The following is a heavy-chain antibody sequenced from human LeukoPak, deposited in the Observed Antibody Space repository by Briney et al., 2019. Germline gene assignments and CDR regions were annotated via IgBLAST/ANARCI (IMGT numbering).Heavy chain of an antibody. CDR1: GGSISSYY. J-gene: IGHJ5*02. D-gene: IGHD3-10*01. CDR3: ARGEDYYGSGSYSVNWFDP. CDR2: IYYSGST. V-gene: IGHV4-59*01. Sequence: SETLSLTCTVSGGSISSYYWSWIRQPPGKGLEWIGYIYYSGSTSYNPSLKSRVTISVDTSKNQFSLKLSSVTAADTAVYYCARGEDYYGSGSYSVNWFDPWGQGTLVTVSS.